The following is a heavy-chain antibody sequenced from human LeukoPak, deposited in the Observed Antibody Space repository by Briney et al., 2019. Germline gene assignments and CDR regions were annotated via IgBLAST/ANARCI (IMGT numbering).Heavy chain of an antibody. CDR2: INPNSAYT. D-gene: IGHD2-21*02. CDR3: ARTATAIDYSYYMDV. CDR1: EYTFTGYY. J-gene: IGHJ6*03. Sequence: ASVKVSCKASEYTFTGYYMHWVRQAPGQGLEWMGWINPNSAYTNYAQKFQGRVTMTRDTSISTAYMELSRLRSDDTAVYYCARTATAIDYSYYMDVWGKGTPATVSS. V-gene: IGHV1-2*02.